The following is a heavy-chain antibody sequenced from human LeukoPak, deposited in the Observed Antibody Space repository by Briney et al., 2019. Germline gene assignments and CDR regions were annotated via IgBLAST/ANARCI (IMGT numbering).Heavy chain of an antibody. CDR1: GGSISSYY. CDR3: ARGGPAVWGGDCYRNAFDI. V-gene: IGHV4-59*01. Sequence: SEALSLTCTVSGGSISSYYWSWIRQPPGKGLEWIGYIYYSGSTNYNPSLKSRVTISVDTSKNQFSLKLSSVTAADTAVYYCARGGPAVWGGDCYRNAFDIGGQGTMVTVSS. D-gene: IGHD2-21*02. CDR2: IYYSGST. J-gene: IGHJ3*02.